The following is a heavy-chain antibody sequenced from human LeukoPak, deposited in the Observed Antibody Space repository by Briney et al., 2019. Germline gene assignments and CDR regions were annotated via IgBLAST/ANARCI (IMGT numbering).Heavy chain of an antibody. CDR3: ARDDSWNDVGWFDP. Sequence: SETLSLTCIVSGASITSGTYYWTWIRQPAGKGLEWIGRIYAGGSTNYIPSLKSRLTMSIDTSKNQFSLKLSSVTAADTAVYYCARDDSWNDVGWFDPWGQGTLVTVSS. V-gene: IGHV4-61*02. CDR2: IYAGGST. J-gene: IGHJ5*02. D-gene: IGHD1-1*01. CDR1: GASITSGTYY.